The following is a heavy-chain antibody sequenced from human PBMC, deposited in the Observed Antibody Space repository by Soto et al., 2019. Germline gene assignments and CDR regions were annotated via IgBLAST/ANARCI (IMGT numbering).Heavy chain of an antibody. V-gene: IGHV3-30-3*01. Sequence: QVQLVESGGGVVQPGRSLRLSCAASGFTFSSYAMHWVRQAPGKGLEWVAVISYDGSNKYYADSVKGRFTISRDNSKNTLYLKMNSLRAEDTAVYYCARGGLLMVYAGGIDNWFDPWGQGTLVTVSS. CDR2: ISYDGSNK. D-gene: IGHD2-8*01. CDR1: GFTFSSYA. J-gene: IGHJ5*02. CDR3: ARGGLLMVYAGGIDNWFDP.